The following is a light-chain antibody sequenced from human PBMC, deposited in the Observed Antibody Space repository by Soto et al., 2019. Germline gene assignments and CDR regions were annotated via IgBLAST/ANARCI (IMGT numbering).Light chain of an antibody. J-gene: IGLJ3*02. CDR1: SSDVGGYNY. CDR3: SSYTSRSTLVV. Sequence: QLVLTQPASVSGSPGQSITISCTGTSSDVGGYNYVSWYQQHPGKAPKLMIYEVSARPSGVSNRFSGSKSGNTASLTISGLQAEDEADYYCSSYTSRSTLVVFGGGTKLTVL. V-gene: IGLV2-14*01. CDR2: EVS.